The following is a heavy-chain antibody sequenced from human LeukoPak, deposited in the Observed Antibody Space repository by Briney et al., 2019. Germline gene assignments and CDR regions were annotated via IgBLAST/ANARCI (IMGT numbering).Heavy chain of an antibody. CDR3: ARGKFGESPYYYYGMDV. Sequence: SVKVSCKASGYTFTSYGISWVRQAPGQGLEWMGWISAYNGNTNYAQKLQGRVTMTTDTSTSTAYMELRSLRSDDTAVYYCARGKFGESPYYYYGMDVWGQGTTVTVSS. CDR2: ISAYNGNT. CDR1: GYTFTSYG. J-gene: IGHJ6*02. D-gene: IGHD3-10*01. V-gene: IGHV1-18*01.